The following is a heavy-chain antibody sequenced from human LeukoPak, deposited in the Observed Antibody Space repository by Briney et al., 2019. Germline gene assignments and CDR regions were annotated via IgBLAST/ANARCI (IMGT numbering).Heavy chain of an antibody. J-gene: IGHJ3*02. D-gene: IGHD3-22*01. CDR3: ARVCLGGYYSSPCAFDI. Sequence: PSQTLSLTCTVSGGSISSGSYYWSWIRQPAGKGLEWIGYIYYSGSTNYNPSLKSRVTISVDTSKNQFSLKLSSVTAADTAVCYCARVCLGGYYSSPCAFDIWGQGTMVTVSS. CDR1: GGSISSGSYY. V-gene: IGHV4-61*10. CDR2: IYYSGST.